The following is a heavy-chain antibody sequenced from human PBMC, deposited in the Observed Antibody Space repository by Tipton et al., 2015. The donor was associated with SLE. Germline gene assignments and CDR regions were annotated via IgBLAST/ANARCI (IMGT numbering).Heavy chain of an antibody. CDR2: INHSGST. CDR1: GGSFSGYY. CDR3: ARRRFQSASDY. J-gene: IGHJ4*02. Sequence: TLSLTCAVYGGSFSGYYWSWIRQPPGKGLEWIGEINHSGSTIYNPSLKSRVSISVDTSMNQFSLKLSSVTAADMAVYYCARRRFQSASDYWGQGTLVSVSS. V-gene: IGHV4-34*01. D-gene: IGHD2-21*01.